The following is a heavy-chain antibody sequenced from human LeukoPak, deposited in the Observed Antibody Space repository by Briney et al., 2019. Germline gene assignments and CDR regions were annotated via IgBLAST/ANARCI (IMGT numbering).Heavy chain of an antibody. CDR2: ISSSSSTI. V-gene: IGHV3-48*01. Sequence: PGGSLRLSCAASGFTFSSYSMNWVRQAPGKGLEWVSYISSSSSTIYYADSVKGRFTISRDNAKNSLYLQMNSLRAEDTAVYYCARGWYFDYWGQGTLATVSS. D-gene: IGHD2-15*01. CDR1: GFTFSSYS. J-gene: IGHJ4*02. CDR3: ARGWYFDY.